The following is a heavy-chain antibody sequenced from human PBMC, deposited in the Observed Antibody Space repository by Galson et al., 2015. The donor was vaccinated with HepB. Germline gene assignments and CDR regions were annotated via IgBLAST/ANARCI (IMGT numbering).Heavy chain of an antibody. Sequence: SLGVYCVASGFTFSRLGMIWVGQAPGKGLECVSGIGVRGTKDYSDSVKGRFIISRDNSKNMLYLQMNNLRAEDTAVYYCAKGTTDIDYWGQGTLVTVSS. D-gene: IGHD1-1*01. CDR1: GFTFSRLG. CDR2: IGVRGTK. J-gene: IGHJ4*02. CDR3: AKGTTDIDY. V-gene: IGHV3-23*01.